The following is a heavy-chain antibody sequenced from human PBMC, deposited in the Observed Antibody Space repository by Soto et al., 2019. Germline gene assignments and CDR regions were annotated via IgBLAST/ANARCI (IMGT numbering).Heavy chain of an antibody. CDR3: AREPATAKPEGVDF. CDR1: GYTFSDYY. J-gene: IGHJ4*02. D-gene: IGHD1-1*01. CDR2: INPNSGGT. Sequence: ASLKVSCNASGYTFSDYYTHWVLQAPGQGLEWMGWINPNSGGTKYAPKFQGGVTMTRDTSITTAYMELSRLRSGDTAVYYCAREPATAKPEGVDFWGQGXLFTVYS. V-gene: IGHV1-2*02.